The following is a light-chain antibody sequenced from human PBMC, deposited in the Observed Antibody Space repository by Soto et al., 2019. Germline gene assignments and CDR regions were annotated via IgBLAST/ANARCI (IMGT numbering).Light chain of an antibody. V-gene: IGKV3D-15*01. J-gene: IGKJ2*02. Sequence: EIVMTQPPATLSVSPGERVTISCRASQSVSNNLAWYQQKPGRAPRLLIHGASTRATGIPVRFSGSGSGTEFTLTISSLQSEDSAVYYCQQYNNWPPSTFGQGTKLEIK. CDR3: QQYNNWPPST. CDR1: QSVSNN. CDR2: GAS.